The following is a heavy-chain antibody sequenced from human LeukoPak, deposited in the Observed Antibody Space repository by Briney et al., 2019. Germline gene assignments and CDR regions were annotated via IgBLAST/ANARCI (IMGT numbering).Heavy chain of an antibody. CDR1: GDSISPYF. V-gene: IGHV4-59*08. Sequence: SETLSLTCTVSGDSISPYFWSWVRQPPGKGLEWLGCFYDSGSTNFSPSLKGRVSISVDTSKNQFSLNLISVTAADTALYSCVRHGGSGERYPRVFDTWGRGTLVTVSS. CDR3: VRHGGSGERYPRVFDT. CDR2: FYDSGST. J-gene: IGHJ4*02. D-gene: IGHD6-19*01.